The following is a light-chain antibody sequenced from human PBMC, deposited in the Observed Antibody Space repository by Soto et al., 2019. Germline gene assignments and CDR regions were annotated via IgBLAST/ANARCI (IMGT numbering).Light chain of an antibody. CDR2: EVS. CDR3: SSYAGPHVV. Sequence: QSALTQPPSASGSPGQSVTISCTGTSSDDGGYNYVSWYQQHPGKAPKLMIYEVSKRPSGVPDRFSGSKSGNTASLTVSGLQAEDEADYYCSSYAGPHVVFGGGTKLTVL. CDR1: SSDDGGYNY. V-gene: IGLV2-8*01. J-gene: IGLJ2*01.